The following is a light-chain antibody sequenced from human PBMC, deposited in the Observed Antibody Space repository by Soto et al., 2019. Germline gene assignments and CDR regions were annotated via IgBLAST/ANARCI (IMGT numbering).Light chain of an antibody. CDR3: QQYNNLYT. J-gene: IGKJ2*01. Sequence: EIVMTQSPATLSVSPGQTATLSCRASQSVDNKLAWYQQKPGQVPRLLIYDTSTTATGIPARFRGSGSGTEFTLTISSLQSEDFAVYFCQQYNNLYTFGQGTKLEIK. CDR2: DTS. V-gene: IGKV3-15*01. CDR1: QSVDNK.